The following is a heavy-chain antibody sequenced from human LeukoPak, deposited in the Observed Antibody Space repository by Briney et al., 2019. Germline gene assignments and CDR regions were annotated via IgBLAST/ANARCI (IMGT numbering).Heavy chain of an antibody. CDR1: GGTFSSYA. J-gene: IGHJ4*02. Sequence: RASVKVSCKASGGTFSSYAISWVRQAPGQGLEWMGGIIPIFGTANYAQKFQGRVTITADKSTSTAYMELSSLRSEDTAVYYCARGGLYDFWSGYTSRTLDYWGQGTLVTVSS. CDR3: ARGGLYDFWSGYTSRTLDY. D-gene: IGHD3-3*01. CDR2: IIPIFGTA. V-gene: IGHV1-69*06.